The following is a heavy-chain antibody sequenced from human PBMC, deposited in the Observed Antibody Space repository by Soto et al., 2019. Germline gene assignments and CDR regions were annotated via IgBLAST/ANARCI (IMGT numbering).Heavy chain of an antibody. V-gene: IGHV3-7*05. Sequence: GGYLRLSCAASGFTFNSYWMSWVRQAPGKGLEWVANIKQDGSEKYYVDSVKGRFTISRDNAKNSLYLQMNSLRAEDTAVYYCERDNGDYAYYYYYGTDVWGQRTAVTGSS. CDR3: ERDNGDYAYYYYYGTDV. J-gene: IGHJ6*02. D-gene: IGHD4-17*01. CDR1: GFTFNSYW. CDR2: IKQDGSEK.